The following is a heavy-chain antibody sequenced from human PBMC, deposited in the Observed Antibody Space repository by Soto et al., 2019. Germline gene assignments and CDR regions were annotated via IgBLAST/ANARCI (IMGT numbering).Heavy chain of an antibody. CDR3: ARDLRSNGFGEYYFDY. Sequence: QVQLQESGPGLVKPSQTLSLTCTVSGGSINSSNYFWTWIRQHPGEGLDWIGYIYYSGNTYYNPSLESRVTISVDTSKNQCTRKLSSVTAADTAVYYCARDLRSNGFGEYYFDYWGQGARVTVSS. J-gene: IGHJ4*02. V-gene: IGHV4-31*03. D-gene: IGHD3-10*01. CDR1: GGSINSSNYF. CDR2: IYYSGNT.